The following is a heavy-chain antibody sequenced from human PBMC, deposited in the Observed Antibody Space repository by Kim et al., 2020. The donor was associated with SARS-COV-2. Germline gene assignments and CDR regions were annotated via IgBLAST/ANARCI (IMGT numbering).Heavy chain of an antibody. D-gene: IGHD6-13*01. V-gene: IGHV6-1*01. CDR1: GDSVSSNSGI. Sequence: SQTLSLTCAISGDSVSSNSGIWNWIRQSPSRGLEWLGRIYYRSKWYNDYAVSLKSRITINPDTSRNQFSLHLNSVTPEDTAVYYCARDQRGREVAAGGGTYYYYGMDVWGQGTTVTVYS. CDR3: ARDQRGREVAAGGGTYYYYGMDV. J-gene: IGHJ6*02. CDR2: IYYRSKWYN.